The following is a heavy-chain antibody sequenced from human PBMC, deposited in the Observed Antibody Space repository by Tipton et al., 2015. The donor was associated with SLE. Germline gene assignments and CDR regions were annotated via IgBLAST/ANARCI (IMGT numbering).Heavy chain of an antibody. CDR3: AKGGPVVLTAFDI. J-gene: IGHJ3*02. V-gene: IGHV3-33*06. Sequence: FTISRDNSKNTVDLQMNSLRVEDTDIYYCAKGGPVVLTAFDIWGQGTMVTVSS. D-gene: IGHD3-10*01.